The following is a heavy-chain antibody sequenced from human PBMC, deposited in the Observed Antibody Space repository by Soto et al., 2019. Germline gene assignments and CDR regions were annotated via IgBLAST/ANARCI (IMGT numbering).Heavy chain of an antibody. CDR3: ARGPSGDKVDS. CDR1: GGSISTVDYW. D-gene: IGHD7-27*01. CDR2: IYDGGRT. V-gene: IGHV4-30-4*01. J-gene: IGHJ4*02. Sequence: MPSETLCLTCTVSGGSISTVDYWWSWIRQSPDMGLEWIGHIYDGGRTYNNPSLESRVTMSVDTSKSQLSLTLSSVSAADTAVYYCARGPSGDKVDSWGQGTLVTVSS.